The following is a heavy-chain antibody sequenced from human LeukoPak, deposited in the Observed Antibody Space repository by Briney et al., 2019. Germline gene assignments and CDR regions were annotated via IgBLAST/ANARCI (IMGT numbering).Heavy chain of an antibody. CDR3: ITGDYDFWSGFYSPNHYFDY. CDR2: IKGKTAAGAP. Sequence: GGCLRLSCAASGFTFNSAWMSWVRQAPGKGLEWVGRIKGKTAAGAPDYVASVKGRFTISRDDSKNTLFLQMNSLKTEDTAVYYCITGDYDFWSGFYSPNHYFDYWGQGTLVTVSS. D-gene: IGHD3-3*01. V-gene: IGHV3-15*01. J-gene: IGHJ4*02. CDR1: GFTFNSAW.